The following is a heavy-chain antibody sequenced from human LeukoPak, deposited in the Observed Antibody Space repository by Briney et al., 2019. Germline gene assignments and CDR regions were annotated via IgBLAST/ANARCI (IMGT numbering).Heavy chain of an antibody. CDR3: ARGSAVGATPHFDY. J-gene: IGHJ4*02. V-gene: IGHV4-59*01. CDR1: GGSISSYY. D-gene: IGHD1-26*01. Sequence: SETLSLTCTVSGGSISSYYWSWIRQPPEKGLEWIGYIYYSGSTNYNPSLKSRVTISVDTSKNQFSLKLSSVTAADTAVYYCARGSAVGATPHFDYWGQGTLVTVSS. CDR2: IYYSGST.